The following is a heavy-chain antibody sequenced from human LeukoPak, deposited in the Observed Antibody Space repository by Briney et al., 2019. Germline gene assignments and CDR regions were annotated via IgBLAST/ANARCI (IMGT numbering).Heavy chain of an antibody. CDR2: IHRSGST. V-gene: IGHV4-4*02. CDR1: PDPTTSNF. Sequence: SETLSLTCTVSPDPTTSNFWSWVRQPPGEGLEWIGEIHRSGSTNYNPSLQSRVTISIDRSKNQIALELSSVTAADTAVYYCAREIVGGFNPGAYWGQGTLVTVSS. D-gene: IGHD1-14*01. J-gene: IGHJ4*02. CDR3: AREIVGGFNPGAY.